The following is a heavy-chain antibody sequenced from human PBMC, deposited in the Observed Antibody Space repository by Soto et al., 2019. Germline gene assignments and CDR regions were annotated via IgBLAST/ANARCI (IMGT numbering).Heavy chain of an antibody. Sequence: VQLLESGGGLVQPGGSLRLSCAASGFTFSSYVMSWVRQAPGKGLVWVSCVSRDVRTYYAEFVKGLFTISRDNSKNTLSLQMIRLRDEDTAVYYCVNDVCSYSSGSCYFDYWGQGNLVTVSS. V-gene: IGHV3-23*01. D-gene: IGHD6-19*01. CDR3: VNDVCSYSSGSCYFDY. J-gene: IGHJ4*02. CDR2: VSRDVRT. CDR1: GFTFSSYV.